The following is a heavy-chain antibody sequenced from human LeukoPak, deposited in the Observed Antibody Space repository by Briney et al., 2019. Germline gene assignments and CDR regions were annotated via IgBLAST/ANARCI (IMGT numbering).Heavy chain of an antibody. CDR3: ARVGAVAGRYYYYYMDV. CDR1: GGSISSYY. CDR2: IYYSGST. Sequence: SETLSLTCTVSGGSISSYYWSWIRQPPGKGLEWIGYIYYSGSTNYNPSLKSRVTISVDTSKNQFSLKLSSVTAADTAVYYCARVGAVAGRYYYYYMDVWGKGTTVTISS. V-gene: IGHV4-59*01. D-gene: IGHD6-19*01. J-gene: IGHJ6*03.